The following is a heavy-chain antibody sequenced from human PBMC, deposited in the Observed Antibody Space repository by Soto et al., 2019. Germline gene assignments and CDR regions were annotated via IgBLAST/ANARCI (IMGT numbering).Heavy chain of an antibody. J-gene: IGHJ6*02. CDR3: ARAPSYEFWSGYGKLYGMDV. D-gene: IGHD3-3*01. CDR2: INPNSGGT. Sequence: SVKVSCKASGYSFTGYYMHWVRQAPGQGLEWMGWINPNSGGTNYAQKFQGWVTMTRDTSISTAYMELSRLRSDDTAVYYCARAPSYEFWSGYGKLYGMDVWGQGTTVTVSS. CDR1: GYSFTGYY. V-gene: IGHV1-2*04.